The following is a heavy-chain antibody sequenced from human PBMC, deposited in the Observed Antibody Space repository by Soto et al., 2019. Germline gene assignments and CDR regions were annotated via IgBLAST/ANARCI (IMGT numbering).Heavy chain of an antibody. CDR3: AKDFSGDMDAFDI. V-gene: IGHV3-9*01. CDR2: ISWNSGSI. J-gene: IGHJ3*02. D-gene: IGHD7-27*01. Sequence: EVQLVESGGGLVQPGRSLRLSCAASGFTFDDYAMHWVRQAPGKGLEWVSGISWNSGSIGYADSVKGRFTISRDNAKNSLYLQMNSLRAEDTALYYCAKDFSGDMDAFDIWGQGTMVTVSS. CDR1: GFTFDDYA.